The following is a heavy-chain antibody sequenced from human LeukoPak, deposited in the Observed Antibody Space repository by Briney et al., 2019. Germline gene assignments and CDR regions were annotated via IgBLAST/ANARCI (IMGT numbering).Heavy chain of an antibody. CDR2: IYYSGST. CDR3: ARHSGSYSSFDI. J-gene: IGHJ3*02. Sequence: SETLSLTCTVSGGSISSSSYYWGWIRQPPGKGLEWIGSIYYSGSTYYNPSLKSPVTISVDTSKNQFSLKLSSVTAADTAAYYCARHSGSYSSFDIWGQGTMVTVSS. CDR1: GGSISSSSYY. V-gene: IGHV4-39*01. D-gene: IGHD1-26*01.